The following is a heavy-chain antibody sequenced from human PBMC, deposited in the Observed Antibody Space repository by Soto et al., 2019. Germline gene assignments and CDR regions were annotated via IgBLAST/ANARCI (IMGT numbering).Heavy chain of an antibody. CDR1: GFTFSSYA. D-gene: IGHD5-12*01. CDR2: ISGSGGST. J-gene: IGHJ4*02. CDR3: RKVAYSGYNLVDY. V-gene: IGHV3-23*01. Sequence: GGSLRLSCAASGFTFSSYAMSWIRQDPGKGLEWVSAISGSGGSTYYADSVKGRFTISRDNSKNTLYLQMNSLRAEDTAVYYCRKVAYSGYNLVDYWAQGPLVTVSS.